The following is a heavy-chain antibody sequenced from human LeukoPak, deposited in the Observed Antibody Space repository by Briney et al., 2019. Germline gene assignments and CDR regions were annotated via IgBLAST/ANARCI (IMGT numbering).Heavy chain of an antibody. Sequence: PGGSLRLSCAASGFTFSSYWMSWVRQAPGKGLEWVANIKQDGSEKYYVDSVKGRFTISRDNAKNSLYLQMNSLRAEDTAVYYCARDENLYYDSSGLRYWGQETLVTVSS. J-gene: IGHJ4*02. CDR1: GFTFSSYW. CDR3: ARDENLYYDSSGLRY. CDR2: IKQDGSEK. D-gene: IGHD3-22*01. V-gene: IGHV3-7*01.